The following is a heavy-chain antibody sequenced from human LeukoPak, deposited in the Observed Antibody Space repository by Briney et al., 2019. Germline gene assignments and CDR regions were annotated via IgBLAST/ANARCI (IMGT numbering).Heavy chain of an antibody. Sequence: PSETLSLTCAVYGGSFSGYYWSWIRQPPGKGLEWIGEMNHSGSTNYNPSLKSRVTISVDTSKNQFSLKLSSVTAADTAVYYCARGDVGATPARPIDYWGQGTLVTVSS. J-gene: IGHJ4*02. CDR2: MNHSGST. CDR1: GGSFSGYY. CDR3: ARGDVGATPARPIDY. D-gene: IGHD1-26*01. V-gene: IGHV4-34*01.